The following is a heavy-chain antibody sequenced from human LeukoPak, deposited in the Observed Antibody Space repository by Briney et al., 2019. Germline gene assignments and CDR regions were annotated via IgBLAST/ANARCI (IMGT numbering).Heavy chain of an antibody. CDR3: ARAGRKESPFDY. Sequence: GASVKVSCKASGGTFSSYAISWVRQAPGQGLEWMGGIIPIFGTANYAQKFQGRVTITTDESTSTAYMELSSLRSEDPAVYYCARAGRKESPFDYWGQGTLVTVSS. V-gene: IGHV1-69*05. CDR1: GGTFSSYA. J-gene: IGHJ4*02. CDR2: IIPIFGTA.